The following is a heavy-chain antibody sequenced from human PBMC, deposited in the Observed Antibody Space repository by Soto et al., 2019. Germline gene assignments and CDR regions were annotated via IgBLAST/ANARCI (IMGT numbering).Heavy chain of an antibody. CDR1: GFTFTTYA. J-gene: IGHJ4*02. CDR2: ISNDGRGK. CDR3: ARDQCFGGGRSCYDFDF. D-gene: IGHD2-15*01. V-gene: IGHV3-30*04. Sequence: QVQLVESGGGVVQPGRSLRLSCAASGFTFTTYAIHWVRQAPGKGLEWVAVISNDGRGKYYADSVKGRFTISRDNSKNTPYLQMNSLRSDDTAVYYCARDQCFGGGRSCYDFDFWGQGTLVTVSS.